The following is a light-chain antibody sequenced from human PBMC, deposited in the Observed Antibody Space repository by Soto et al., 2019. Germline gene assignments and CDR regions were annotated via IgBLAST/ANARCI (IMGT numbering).Light chain of an antibody. V-gene: IGKV3-15*01. CDR3: QQYNNWWT. CDR2: GAS. Sequence: EIVMTQSPATLSVSPGERATLSCRASQSVSNNLAWYQKKPGQAPRLLIYGASTRATGIPARFSGSGSGTEFTLTISSLQCEDFAFYYCQQYNNWWTFGQGTRVDIK. J-gene: IGKJ1*01. CDR1: QSVSNN.